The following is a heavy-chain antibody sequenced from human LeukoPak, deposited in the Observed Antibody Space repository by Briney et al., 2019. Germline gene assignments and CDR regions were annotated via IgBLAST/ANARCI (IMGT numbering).Heavy chain of an antibody. Sequence: SETLSLTCAVYGGSFSGYYWSWIRQPPGKGLEWIGEINHSGSTNYNPSLKSRVTISVDTSKNQFSLKLSSVTAADTAVYYCARVSLQVAFDYWGQGTLVTVSS. CDR1: GGSFSGYY. CDR3: ARVSLQVAFDY. J-gene: IGHJ4*02. D-gene: IGHD2-15*01. CDR2: INHSGST. V-gene: IGHV4-34*01.